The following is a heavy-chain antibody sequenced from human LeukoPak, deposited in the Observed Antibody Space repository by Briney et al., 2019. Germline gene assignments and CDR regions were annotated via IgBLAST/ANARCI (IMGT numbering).Heavy chain of an antibody. CDR2: ISGGSGNT. CDR3: AKFYDILTGYFDY. Sequence: PGGSLRLSCVASGFTLTSYTMSWVRQSPGKGLEWVSGISGGSGNTAYADSVKGRFTISRDNAKSTLYLQMNSLRAEDTAVYYCAKFYDILTGYFDYWGQGTLVTVSS. V-gene: IGHV3-23*01. D-gene: IGHD3-9*01. CDR1: GFTLTSYT. J-gene: IGHJ4*02.